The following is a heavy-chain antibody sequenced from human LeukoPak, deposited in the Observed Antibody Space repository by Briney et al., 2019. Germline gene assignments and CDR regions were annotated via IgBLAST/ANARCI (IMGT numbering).Heavy chain of an antibody. J-gene: IGHJ6*03. V-gene: IGHV4-34*01. CDR1: GGSFSGYY. CDR3: ARTTEGYAGGPGYSYYYYMDV. D-gene: IGHD5-12*01. Sequence: PSETLSLTCAVYGGSFSGYYWSWIRQPPGKGLERIGEINHSGSTNYNPSLKSRVTISVDTSKNQVSLKLRSVTAADTAVYYCARTTEGYAGGPGYSYYYYMDVWGKGTTVTISS. CDR2: INHSGST.